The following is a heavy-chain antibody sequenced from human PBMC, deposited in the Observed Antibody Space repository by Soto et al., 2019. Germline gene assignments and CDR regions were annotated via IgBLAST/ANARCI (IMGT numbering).Heavy chain of an antibody. D-gene: IGHD5-18*01. Sequence: GGSLRLSCAASGFTFSSYAMSWVRQAPGKGLEWVSGISSSGVSTYYADSVKGRFTISRDNSKNTLYFQMNSLRAEDTALYYCAKEQYSYGFSGLFDYWGQGTLVTVSS. CDR3: AKEQYSYGFSGLFDY. J-gene: IGHJ4*02. CDR1: GFTFSSYA. CDR2: ISSSGVST. V-gene: IGHV3-23*01.